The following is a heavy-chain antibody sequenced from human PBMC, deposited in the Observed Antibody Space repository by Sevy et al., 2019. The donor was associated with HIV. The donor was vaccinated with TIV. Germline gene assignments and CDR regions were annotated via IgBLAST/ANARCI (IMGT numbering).Heavy chain of an antibody. CDR2: ISGNGENT. V-gene: IGHV3-23*01. CDR1: EFTFSSHA. Sequence: GGSLRLSCTASEFTFSSHAVSWVRQAPGKGLEWVSVISGNGENTHYADSVRGRLPISRDNFKNTLYLQMNSLRAEDTALYYCARDGRGISAFDIWGQGTMVTVSS. CDR3: ARDGRGISAFDI. J-gene: IGHJ3*02. D-gene: IGHD3-3*02.